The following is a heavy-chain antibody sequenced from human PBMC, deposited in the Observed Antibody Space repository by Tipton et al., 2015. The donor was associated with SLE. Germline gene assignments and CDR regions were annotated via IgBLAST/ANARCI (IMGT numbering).Heavy chain of an antibody. J-gene: IGHJ2*01. V-gene: IGHV4-39*07. D-gene: IGHD2-15*01. CDR1: GGSISSNNYY. CDR3: GRRRYCSDGRCRYFDL. CDR2: INQGGST. Sequence: LRLSCTVSGGSISSNNYYWGWIRQPPGKGLEWIGEINQGGSTNFNPSLKSRVTISVDTSKNQFSLKLSSVAAADTAVYFCGRRRYCSDGRCRYFDLWGRGTLVSVSS.